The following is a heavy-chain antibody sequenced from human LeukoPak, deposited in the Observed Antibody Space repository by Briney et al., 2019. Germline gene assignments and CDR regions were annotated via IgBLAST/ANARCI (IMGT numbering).Heavy chain of an antibody. CDR1: GGSFSGYY. V-gene: IGHV4-34*01. CDR3: ASIAVADVIDY. CDR2: INHSGST. D-gene: IGHD6-19*01. Sequence: PSETLSLTCAVYGGSFSGYYWSWIRQPPGKGLEWIGEINHSGSTNYNPSLKSRVTISVDTSKNQFSLKLSSVTAADTAVYYCASIAVADVIDYWGQGTLVTVSS. J-gene: IGHJ4*02.